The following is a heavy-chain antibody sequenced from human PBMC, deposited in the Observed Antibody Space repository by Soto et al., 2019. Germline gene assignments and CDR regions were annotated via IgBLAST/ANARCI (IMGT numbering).Heavy chain of an antibody. J-gene: IGHJ3*02. V-gene: IGHV1-8*01. Sequence: ASVKVSCKTSGYTFTGYDINWVRQATGQGLEWMGWMNPNSGNTGYAPKFQGRVTMTRDTSITTAYMELSSLRSEDTAVYYCAREISISPIPDTFDIWGQGTMVTVSS. CDR1: GYTFTGYD. CDR2: MNPNSGNT. D-gene: IGHD2-2*01. CDR3: AREISISPIPDTFDI.